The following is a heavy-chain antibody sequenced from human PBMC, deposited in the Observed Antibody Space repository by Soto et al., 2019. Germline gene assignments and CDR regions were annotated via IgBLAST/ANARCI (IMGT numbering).Heavy chain of an antibody. CDR3: AKDLKIRFLDPYFDY. CDR2: ISGRGGST. V-gene: IGHV3-23*01. CDR1: GFTFSSYA. D-gene: IGHD3-3*01. Sequence: GGSLRLSCAASGFTFSSYAMSWVRQAPGKGLEWVSAISGRGGSTYYADSVKGRFTISRDNSKNTLYLQMNSLRAEDTAVYYCAKDLKIRFLDPYFDYWGQGTLVTVSS. J-gene: IGHJ4*02.